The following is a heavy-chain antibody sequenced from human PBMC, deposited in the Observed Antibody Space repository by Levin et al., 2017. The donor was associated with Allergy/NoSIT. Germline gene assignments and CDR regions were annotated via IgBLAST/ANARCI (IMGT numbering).Heavy chain of an antibody. CDR3: AKRGYCSGNTCQSHDAIDV. D-gene: IGHD2-15*01. Sequence: GESLKISCAASGFQFSLYGMHWVRQAPGKGLEWVALIVFDGNDQYYADSVMGRFTISRDNSKNTLYLQMSSLRENDTAIYYCAKRGYCSGNTCQSHDAIDVWGQGTLVIVSS. V-gene: IGHV3-30*18. CDR1: GFQFSLYG. CDR2: IVFDGNDQ. J-gene: IGHJ3*01.